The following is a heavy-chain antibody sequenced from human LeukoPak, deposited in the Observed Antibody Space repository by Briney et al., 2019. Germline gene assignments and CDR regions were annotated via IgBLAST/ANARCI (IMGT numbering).Heavy chain of an antibody. J-gene: IGHJ4*02. V-gene: IGHV3-30*18. Sequence: PGGSLRLSCAASGFTFSSYGMHWVRQAPGKGLEWVAVISYDGSNKYYADSVKGRFTISRDNSKNTLYLQMNSLRAEDTAVYYCAEEGTSWLLYYFDYWGQGTLVTVSS. D-gene: IGHD2-2*01. CDR1: GFTFSSYG. CDR2: ISYDGSNK. CDR3: AEEGTSWLLYYFDY.